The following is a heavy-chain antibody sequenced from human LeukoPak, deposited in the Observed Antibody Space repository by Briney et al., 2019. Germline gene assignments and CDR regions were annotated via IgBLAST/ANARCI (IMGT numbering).Heavy chain of an antibody. J-gene: IGHJ4*02. Sequence: GASVKVSCKTSGYTFTSYGINWVRQAPGQGLGWMGWVNPHSGGTNYAQKFQGRVTMTRDTSISTAYMELSRLKSDDTAVYYCARGVQPDLEYQLLDYWGRGTLATVSS. CDR1: GYTFTSYG. D-gene: IGHD2-2*01. CDR2: VNPHSGGT. V-gene: IGHV1-2*02. CDR3: ARGVQPDLEYQLLDY.